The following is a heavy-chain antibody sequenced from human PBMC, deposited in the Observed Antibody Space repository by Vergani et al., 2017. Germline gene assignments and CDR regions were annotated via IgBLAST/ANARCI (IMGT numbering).Heavy chain of an antibody. Sequence: QVQLVESGGGVVQPGRSLRLSCAASGFTFSSYGMHWVRQAPGKGLEWVAVISYDGSNKYYADSVKGRFTISRDNSKNMLYLQMNSLRAEDTAVYYCAKNPSSPTVTSDYYYYYGMDVWGQGTTVTVS. CDR3: AKNPSSPTVTSDYYYYYGMDV. CDR1: GFTFSSYG. J-gene: IGHJ6*02. D-gene: IGHD4-11*01. V-gene: IGHV3-30*18. CDR2: ISYDGSNK.